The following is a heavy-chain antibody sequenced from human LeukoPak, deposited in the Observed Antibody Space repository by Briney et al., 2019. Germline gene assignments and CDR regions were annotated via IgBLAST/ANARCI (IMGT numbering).Heavy chain of an antibody. CDR3: ARSIAAAVHFDY. V-gene: IGHV4-59*01. CDR1: GGSISSYY. CDR2: IYYSGST. J-gene: IGHJ4*02. Sequence: SETLSLTCTVSGGSISSYYWSWIRQPPGKGLEWIGYIYYSGSTNYNPSLKSRVTISVDTSKNQFSLKLSSVTAADTAVCYCARSIAAAVHFDYWGQGTLVTVSS. D-gene: IGHD6-13*01.